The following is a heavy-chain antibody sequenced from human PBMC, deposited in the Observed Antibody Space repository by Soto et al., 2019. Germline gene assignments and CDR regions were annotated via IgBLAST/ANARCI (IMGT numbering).Heavy chain of an antibody. Sequence: ASVKVSCKASGYTFTNYAMHWVRQAPGQRLEWMGWINAGNGNTKYSQKFQGRVTITRDTSASTAYMELSSLRSEDTAVYYCARSLSKKDYGSGDYYFDYWGQGTLVTVSS. CDR1: GYTFTNYA. V-gene: IGHV1-3*01. CDR3: ARSLSKKDYGSGDYYFDY. D-gene: IGHD3-10*01. CDR2: INAGNGNT. J-gene: IGHJ4*02.